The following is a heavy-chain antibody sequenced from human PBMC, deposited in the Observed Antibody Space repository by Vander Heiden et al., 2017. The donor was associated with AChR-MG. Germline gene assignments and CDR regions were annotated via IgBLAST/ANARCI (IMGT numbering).Heavy chain of an antibody. Sequence: QVQLVESGGGVVQPGRSLRLSCAASGFTFRSYAMHWVRQAPGKGLEWVAVISYDGSNKYYADSVKGRFTISRDNSKNTLYLQMNSLRAEDTAVYYCARLSRGPMIVVAAGAFDIWGQGTMVTVSS. J-gene: IGHJ3*02. V-gene: IGHV3-30-3*01. CDR2: ISYDGSNK. D-gene: IGHD3-22*01. CDR1: GFTFRSYA. CDR3: ARLSRGPMIVVAAGAFDI.